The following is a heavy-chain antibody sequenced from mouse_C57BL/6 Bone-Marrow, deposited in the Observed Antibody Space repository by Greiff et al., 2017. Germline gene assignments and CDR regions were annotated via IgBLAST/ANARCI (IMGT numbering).Heavy chain of an antibody. CDR2: ISSGGSYT. D-gene: IGHD2-5*01. CDR3: ARFYSNYGWFAY. V-gene: IGHV5-6*01. Sequence: EVKLVESGGDLVKPGGSLKLSCAVSGFTFSSYGMSWVRQTPDKRLEWVATISSGGSYTYNPDSVKGRFTISRDKAKNTLYLQMSSLKSEDTAMYYCARFYSNYGWFAYWGQGTLVTVSA. J-gene: IGHJ3*01. CDR1: GFTFSSYG.